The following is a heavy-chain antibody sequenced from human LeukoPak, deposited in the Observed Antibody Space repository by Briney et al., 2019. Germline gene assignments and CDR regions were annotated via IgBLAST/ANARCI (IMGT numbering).Heavy chain of an antibody. CDR1: GFTFSSYA. CDR3: ARALIVATDTGAFDI. Sequence: GGSLRLSCAASGFTFSSYAMHWVRQAPGKGLEYVSAISSNGGSTYYANSVKGRFTISRDNSKNTLYLQMGSLRAEDMAVYYCARALIVATDTGAFDIWGQGTMVTVSS. D-gene: IGHD5-12*01. CDR2: ISSNGGST. V-gene: IGHV3-64*01. J-gene: IGHJ3*02.